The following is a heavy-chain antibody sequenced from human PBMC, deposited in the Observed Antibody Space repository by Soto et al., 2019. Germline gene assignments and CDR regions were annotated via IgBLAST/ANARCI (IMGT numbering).Heavy chain of an antibody. D-gene: IGHD1-1*01. CDR3: ARRRDGHLYDLDL. J-gene: IGHJ5*02. CDR2: VYWEDDK. CDR1: GFSLTPSGVG. Sequence: QITLKESGPTLVKPTQTLTLTCTLSGFSLTPSGVGVGWMRQPPGKALEWLALVYWEDDKRYSPSLKSRLTIAKDTSNKQVVLKMTNMDPVDTATYYCARRRDGHLYDLDLWGQGTLVTVSS. V-gene: IGHV2-5*02.